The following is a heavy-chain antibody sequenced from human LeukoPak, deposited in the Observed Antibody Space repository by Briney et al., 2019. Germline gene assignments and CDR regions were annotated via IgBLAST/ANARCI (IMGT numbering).Heavy chain of an antibody. D-gene: IGHD3-22*01. CDR1: GGSISSSSYY. Sequence: SETLSLTYTVSGGSISSSSYYWSWIRQPAGKGLEWIGRIYTSGSTNYNPSLKSRVTMSVDTSKNQFSLKLSSVTAADTAVYYCARDQYYYDSSGSPTFDYWGQGTLVTVSS. CDR3: ARDQYYYDSSGSPTFDY. J-gene: IGHJ4*02. V-gene: IGHV4-61*02. CDR2: IYTSGST.